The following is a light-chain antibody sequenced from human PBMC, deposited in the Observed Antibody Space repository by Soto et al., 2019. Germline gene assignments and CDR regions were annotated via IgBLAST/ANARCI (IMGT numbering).Light chain of an antibody. CDR1: NSDVGGYKY. CDR2: DVS. J-gene: IGLJ1*01. CDR3: PSYTSSGTYV. V-gene: IGLV2-14*01. Sequence: QSALTQPASVSGSPGQSITISCTGTNSDVGGYKYVSWYQQHPGKAPKVMIFDVSNRPSGVATRFSGSKSGNTASLTISGLQAEDEADYYCPSYTSSGTYVFGTGTKVTVL.